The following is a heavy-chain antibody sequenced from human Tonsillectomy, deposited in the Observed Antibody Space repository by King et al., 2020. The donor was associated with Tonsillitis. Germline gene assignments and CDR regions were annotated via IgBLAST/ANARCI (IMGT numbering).Heavy chain of an antibody. D-gene: IGHD5-12*01. CDR1: GFTFSSYE. V-gene: IGHV3-48*03. CDR2: IGSRCIAL. Sequence: VQLVESGGGLVQPGGSLRLSFEASGFTFSSYEMNWVRQAPGKGLDRVSYIGSRCIALYYADAVKGRFTMSSVNAKNSLYLQMNSLRAEDTAVYYCARDSGYTIFDYWGQGTLVTVSS. J-gene: IGHJ4*02. CDR3: ARDSGYTIFDY.